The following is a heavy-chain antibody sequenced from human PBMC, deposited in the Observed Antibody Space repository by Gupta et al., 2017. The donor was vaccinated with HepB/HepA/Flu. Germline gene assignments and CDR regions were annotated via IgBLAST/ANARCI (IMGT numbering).Heavy chain of an antibody. Sequence: EVQLLESGGGLVQPGGSLRLSCAASGFTFSSYAMSWVRQAPGKGLEWVSAISGSGGSTYYADSVKGRFTISRDNSKNTLYLQMNSLRAEDTAVYYCAKDYESRGSCGALDAFDIWGQGTMVTVSS. V-gene: IGHV3-23*01. J-gene: IGHJ3*02. D-gene: IGHD2-15*01. CDR3: AKDYESRGSCGALDAFDI. CDR1: GFTFSSYA. CDR2: ISGSGGST.